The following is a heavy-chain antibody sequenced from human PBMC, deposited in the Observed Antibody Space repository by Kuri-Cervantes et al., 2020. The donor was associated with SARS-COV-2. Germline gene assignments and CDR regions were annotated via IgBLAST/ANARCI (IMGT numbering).Heavy chain of an antibody. Sequence: ETLSLTCATSGFSFSDYSMNWVRLAPGKGLEWVSSISSSGNYIYYADSLKGRFTVSRDNAKSSLYLQMNSLRVEDTAIYYCAKDSMSPELPVEDYHYYIDLWGTGTPVTVSS. CDR2: ISSSGNYI. CDR3: AKDSMSPELPVEDYHYYIDL. V-gene: IGHV3-21*01. CDR1: GFSFSDYS. D-gene: IGHD1-14*01. J-gene: IGHJ6*03.